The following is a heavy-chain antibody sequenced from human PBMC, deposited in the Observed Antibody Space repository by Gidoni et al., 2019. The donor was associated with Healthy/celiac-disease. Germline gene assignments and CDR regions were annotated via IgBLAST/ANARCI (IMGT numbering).Heavy chain of an antibody. CDR3: ARVCGGDCYSHDAFDI. D-gene: IGHD2-21*01. V-gene: IGHV4-30-2*01. J-gene: IGHJ3*02. Sequence: QLQLQESGSGLVKPSQTLSLTCAVSGGSISSGGYSWSWIRQPPGKGLEWIGYIYHSGSTYYNPSLKSRVTISVDRSKNQFSLKLSSVTAADTAVYYCARVCGGDCYSHDAFDIWGQGTMVTVSS. CDR1: GGSISSGGYS. CDR2: IYHSGST.